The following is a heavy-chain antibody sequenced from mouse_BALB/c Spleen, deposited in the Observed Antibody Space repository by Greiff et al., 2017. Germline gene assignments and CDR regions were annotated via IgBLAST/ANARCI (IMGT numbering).Heavy chain of an antibody. Sequence: VMLVESGPGLVAPSQSLSITCTVSGFSLTSYGVHWVRQPPGKGLEWLGVIWAGGSTNYNSALMSRLGISKDNSKSQVFLKMNSLQTDDTAMYYCARGYYGNYYAMDYWGQGTSVTVSS. CDR2: IWAGGST. CDR3: ARGYYGNYYAMDY. V-gene: IGHV2-9*02. J-gene: IGHJ4*01. D-gene: IGHD2-1*01. CDR1: GFSLTSYG.